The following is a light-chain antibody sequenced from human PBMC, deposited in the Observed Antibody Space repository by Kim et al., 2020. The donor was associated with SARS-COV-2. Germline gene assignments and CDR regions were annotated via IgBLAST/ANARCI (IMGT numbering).Light chain of an antibody. Sequence: VSPGERAPLSGRASQSVSRNLAWDQQKPGQAPRLLICGASTRATGIPARFSGSWSGTEFTLTISSLQSEDFAVYYCQQYNNWPYTFGQGTKLEI. J-gene: IGKJ2*01. CDR2: GAS. V-gene: IGKV3-15*01. CDR1: QSVSRN. CDR3: QQYNNWPYT.